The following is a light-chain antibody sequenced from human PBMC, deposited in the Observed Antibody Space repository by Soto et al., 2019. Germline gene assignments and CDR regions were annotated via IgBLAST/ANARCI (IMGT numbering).Light chain of an antibody. J-gene: IGKJ4*01. CDR2: KAS. CDR3: QQYNSYPIT. CDR1: QTISSW. V-gene: IGKV1-5*03. Sequence: DIQMTQSPSTLSGSVGDRVTITCRASQTISSWLAWYQQKPGKAPKLLIYKASTLKNGVPSRFSGSGSGTEFTLTISSLQPDDFASYYCQQYNSYPITFGGGTKVDIK.